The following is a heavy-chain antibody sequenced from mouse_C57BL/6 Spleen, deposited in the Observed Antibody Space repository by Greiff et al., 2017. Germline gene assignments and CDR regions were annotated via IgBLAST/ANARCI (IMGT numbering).Heavy chain of an antibody. CDR3: TRPHAGFAWFAY. Sequence: EVKLVESGGGLVQPGGSMKLSCAASGFTFSDAWMDWVRQSPEKGLEWVADIRNKANNHATYYAESVKGRFTISRDDSKSSVYLQMNSLRAEDTGIYYCTRPHAGFAWFAYWGQGTLVTVSA. J-gene: IGHJ3*01. D-gene: IGHD2-3*01. V-gene: IGHV6-6*01. CDR1: GFTFSDAW. CDR2: IRNKANNHAT.